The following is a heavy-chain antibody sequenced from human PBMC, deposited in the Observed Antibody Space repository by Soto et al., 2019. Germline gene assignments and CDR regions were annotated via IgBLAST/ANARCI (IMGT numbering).Heavy chain of an antibody. CDR2: INVDDST. CDR3: AKNYYFDY. Sequence: EVQLLESGGDLVQPGGSLRLTCAASGFIFTSYAMSWVRQVPGKGLEWVSSINVDDSTYYTESVRGRSTVSRDNSKNTLYLQMNSLRAEDTALYYCAKNYYFDYWGRGTLVTVSS. V-gene: IGHV3-23*01. J-gene: IGHJ4*02. CDR1: GFIFTSYA.